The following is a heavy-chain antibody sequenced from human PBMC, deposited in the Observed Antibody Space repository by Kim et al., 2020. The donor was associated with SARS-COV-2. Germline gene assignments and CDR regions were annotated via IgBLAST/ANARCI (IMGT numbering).Heavy chain of an antibody. V-gene: IGHV1-2*04. CDR2: INPNRGGT. D-gene: IGHD3-22*01. CDR3: AGRQEAPRLSYSSGYYYDAFDI. Sequence: ASVKVSCKASGYTFTGYYMHWVRQAPGQGLEWMGWINPNRGGTNYAQKFHGWVTMTRDTSISTADMERSRLRSDATAVYYCAGRQEAPRLSYSSGYYYDAFDIWGQGTMVTVSS. J-gene: IGHJ3*02. CDR1: GYTFTGYY.